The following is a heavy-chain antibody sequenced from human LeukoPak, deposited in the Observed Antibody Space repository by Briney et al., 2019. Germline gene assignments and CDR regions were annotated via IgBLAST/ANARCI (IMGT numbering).Heavy chain of an antibody. V-gene: IGHV1-2*02. CDR3: ASPKAYSGYEFDY. D-gene: IGHD5-12*01. CDR1: GYTFTGYY. CDR2: INPNSGGT. J-gene: IGHJ4*02. Sequence: ASVKVSCKASGYTFTGYYMHWVRQAPGQGLEWMGWINPNSGGTNYAQKFQGRVTMTRDTSISTAYMELSRLRSDDTAVYYCASPKAYSGYEFDYWGQGTLVTVSS.